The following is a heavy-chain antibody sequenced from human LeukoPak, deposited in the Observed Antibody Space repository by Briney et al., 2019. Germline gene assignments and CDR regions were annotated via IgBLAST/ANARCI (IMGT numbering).Heavy chain of an antibody. CDR3: AKDGSITMVRGVRFYWYFDL. CDR1: GFTFSSYA. J-gene: IGHJ2*01. CDR2: ISYDGSNK. Sequence: PGRSLRLSCAASGFTFSSYAMHWVRQAPGKGLEWVAVISYDGSNKYYADSVKGRFTISRDNSKNTLYLQMNSLRAEDTAVYYCAKDGSITMVRGVRFYWYFDLWGRGTLVTVSS. D-gene: IGHD3-10*01. V-gene: IGHV3-30*04.